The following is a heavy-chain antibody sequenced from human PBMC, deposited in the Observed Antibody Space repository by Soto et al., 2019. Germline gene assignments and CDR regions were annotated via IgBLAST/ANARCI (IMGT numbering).Heavy chain of an antibody. V-gene: IGHV3-49*03. CDR1: GFRFGDYA. J-gene: IGHJ4*02. CDR3: ARRAQVTPFDY. CDR2: IRSNTYGGTS. Sequence: GGALRLSCTTSGFRFGDYAMSWFRQAPGKGPEWIGVIRSNTYGGTSEYAPSVKGRFTLPRDDSANSVYLQMHSLKIEDTAVYYCARRAQVTPFDYWGQGTLVTVSS. D-gene: IGHD2-21*02.